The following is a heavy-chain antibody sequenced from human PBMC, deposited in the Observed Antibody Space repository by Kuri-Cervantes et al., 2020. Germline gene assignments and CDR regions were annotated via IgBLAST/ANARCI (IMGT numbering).Heavy chain of an antibody. D-gene: IGHD3-10*01. Sequence: GGSLRLSCAASGFTVSSNYMSWVRQAPGKGLEWVSVIYSGGSTYYADSVKGRFTISRDNAKNTLYLQMNSLRAEDTAVYYCARDLVVRGVAYFDYWGQGTLVTVSS. CDR2: IYSGGST. CDR3: ARDLVVRGVAYFDY. CDR1: GFTVSSNY. V-gene: IGHV3-53*01. J-gene: IGHJ4*02.